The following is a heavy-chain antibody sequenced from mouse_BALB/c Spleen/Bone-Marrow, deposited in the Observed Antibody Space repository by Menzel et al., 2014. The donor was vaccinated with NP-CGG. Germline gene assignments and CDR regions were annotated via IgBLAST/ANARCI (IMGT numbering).Heavy chain of an antibody. CDR2: IDPANGNT. CDR3: ARYYYGYYFDY. Sequence: LVESGAELVKPGASVKLSCTASGFNIKDTYMHWVKQRPEQGLEWIGRIDPANGNTKYDPKFQGKATITADTSSNTAYLQLSSLTSEDTAVYYCARYYYGYYFDYGGQGTTLTVSS. J-gene: IGHJ2*01. D-gene: IGHD1-1*01. V-gene: IGHV14-3*02. CDR1: GFNIKDTY.